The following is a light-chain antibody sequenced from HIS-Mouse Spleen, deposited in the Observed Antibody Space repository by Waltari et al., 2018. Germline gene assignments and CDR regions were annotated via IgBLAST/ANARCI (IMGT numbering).Light chain of an antibody. CDR1: AFPTKY. J-gene: IGLJ2*01. Sequence: SYELTQPPSVSVSPGQTARITCSGDAFPTKYAYWYQQKSGQAPVLVINEDSKRPSGIPERFSGSSSGTMATLTISGAQVEDEADYYCYSTDSSGNHRVFGGGTKLTVL. CDR2: EDS. CDR3: YSTDSSGNHRV. V-gene: IGLV3-10*01.